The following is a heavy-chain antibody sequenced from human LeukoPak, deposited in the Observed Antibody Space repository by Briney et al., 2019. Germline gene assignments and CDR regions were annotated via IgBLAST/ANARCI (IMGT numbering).Heavy chain of an antibody. V-gene: IGHV1-18*01. CDR1: GYTFTSYG. D-gene: IGHD2-8*01. J-gene: IGHJ6*02. Sequence: ASVKVSCKASGYTFTSYGISWVRQAPGQGLEWMGWISAYNGNTKYAQKLQGRVTMTTDTSTSTAYMELRSLISDDTAVYYCARPLNYYYYGMDVWGQGTTVTVSS. CDR3: ARPLNYYYYGMDV. CDR2: ISAYNGNT.